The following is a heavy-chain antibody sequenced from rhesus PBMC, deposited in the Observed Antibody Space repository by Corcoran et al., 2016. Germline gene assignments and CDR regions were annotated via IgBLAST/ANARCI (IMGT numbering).Heavy chain of an antibody. CDR1: GGSISSDYD. CDR2: IFGSSGET. V-gene: IGHV4-76*01. CDR3: ARSEYGVNTHGLDS. D-gene: IGHD4-23*01. J-gene: IGHJ6*01. Sequence: QVQLQESGPGVVKPSETLSLTCAVSGGSISSDYDWNWIRQPPGKGREWIGHIFGSSGETYNNPSPKNGVTISKDASKNQVSRRLSAVTAADTAVYYCARSEYGVNTHGLDSWGQGGVVTVSS.